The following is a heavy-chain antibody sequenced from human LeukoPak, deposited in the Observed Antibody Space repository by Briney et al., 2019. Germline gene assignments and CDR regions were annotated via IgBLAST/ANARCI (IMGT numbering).Heavy chain of an antibody. V-gene: IGHV1-69*13. CDR1: GGTFSSYA. D-gene: IGHD2-21*01. CDR3: ASEGMVLAYCGGDCYTFDY. J-gene: IGHJ4*02. Sequence: SVKVSCKASGGTFSSYAISWVRQAPGQGLEWRGGIIPIFGTANYAQKFQGRVTITADESTSTAYMELSSLRSEDTAVYYCASEGMVLAYCGGDCYTFDYWGQGTLVTVSS. CDR2: IIPIFGTA.